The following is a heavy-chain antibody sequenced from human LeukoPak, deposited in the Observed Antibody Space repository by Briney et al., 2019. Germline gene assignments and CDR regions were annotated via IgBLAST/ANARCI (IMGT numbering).Heavy chain of an antibody. V-gene: IGHV4-34*01. CDR3: ARAPVAVARYVY. CDR2: INHSGST. D-gene: IGHD6-19*01. Sequence: TSETLCLTCAVYGGSFSGYYWSWIRQPPGKGLEWIGEINHSGSTNYNPSLKSRVTISVDTSKNQFSLKLSSVTAADTAVYYCARAPVAVARYVYWGQGTLVTVSS. J-gene: IGHJ4*02. CDR1: GGSFSGYY.